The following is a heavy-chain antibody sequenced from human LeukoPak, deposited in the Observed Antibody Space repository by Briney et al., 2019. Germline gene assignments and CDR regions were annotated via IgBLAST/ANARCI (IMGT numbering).Heavy chain of an antibody. D-gene: IGHD5-24*01. CDR1: GFTFSSYW. CDR2: IKGDGSEK. J-gene: IGHJ4*02. V-gene: IGHV3-7*01. CDR3: ARDKDGYNPTHFDY. Sequence: GGSLRLSCAASGFTFSSYWMTWVRQAPGKGLEWVGNIKGDGSEKYYADSVKGRFTISRDNAKNSLYLQMNSLRAEDTAVYYCARDKDGYNPTHFDYWGQGTLVTVSS.